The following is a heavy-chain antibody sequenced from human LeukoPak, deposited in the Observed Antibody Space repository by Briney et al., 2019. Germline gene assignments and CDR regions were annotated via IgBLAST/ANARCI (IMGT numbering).Heavy chain of an antibody. Sequence: ASVKVSCKASGYTFTSYYMHWVRQAPGQGLEWMGIINPSGGSTSYAQKFQGRVTMTRDTSTSTVYMELSSPRSEDTAVYYCAGSLYCSSTSCYYYYGMDVWGQGTTVTVSS. CDR3: AGSLYCSSTSCYYYYGMDV. CDR1: GYTFTSYY. J-gene: IGHJ6*02. D-gene: IGHD2-2*01. V-gene: IGHV1-46*01. CDR2: INPSGGST.